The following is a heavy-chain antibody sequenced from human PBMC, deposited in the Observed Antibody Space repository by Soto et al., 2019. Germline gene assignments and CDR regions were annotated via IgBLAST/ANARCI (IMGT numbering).Heavy chain of an antibody. Sequence: SSETLSLTCAVSGGSISSGGYSWSWIRQPPGKGLEWIGYIYHSGSTYYNPSLKSRVTISVDRSKNQFSLKLSSVTAADTAVYYCSSGGPDGYFDYWGQGTLVTVSS. V-gene: IGHV4-30-2*01. D-gene: IGHD2-15*01. CDR2: IYHSGST. CDR3: SSGGPDGYFDY. J-gene: IGHJ4*02. CDR1: GGSISSGGYS.